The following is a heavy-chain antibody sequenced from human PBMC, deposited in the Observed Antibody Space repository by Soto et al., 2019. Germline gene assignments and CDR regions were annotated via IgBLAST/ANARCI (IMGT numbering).Heavy chain of an antibody. Sequence: GSLRLSCAASGFTFSSYGMHWVRQAPGKGLEWVAVISYDGSNKYYADSVKGRFTISRDNSKNTLYLQMNSLRAEDTAVYYCAKEVYCSGGSCYSGPFDYWGQGTLVTVSS. V-gene: IGHV3-30*18. D-gene: IGHD2-15*01. J-gene: IGHJ4*02. CDR1: GFTFSSYG. CDR2: ISYDGSNK. CDR3: AKEVYCSGGSCYSGPFDY.